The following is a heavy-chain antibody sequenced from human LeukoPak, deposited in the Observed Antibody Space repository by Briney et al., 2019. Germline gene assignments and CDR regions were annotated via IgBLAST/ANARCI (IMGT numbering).Heavy chain of an antibody. V-gene: IGHV4-61*01. J-gene: IGHJ4*02. Sequence: SETLSLTCSVSGGSVSSGSYCWSCIRQPPGKGLEWIGEIYHSGSTNYNPSLKSRLTISLDKSNNQFSLTLTSVTAADTAMYYCATRYSVWPKWGPGTLVTVSS. CDR1: GGSVSSGSYC. D-gene: IGHD5/OR15-5a*01. CDR2: IYHSGST. CDR3: ATRYSVWPK.